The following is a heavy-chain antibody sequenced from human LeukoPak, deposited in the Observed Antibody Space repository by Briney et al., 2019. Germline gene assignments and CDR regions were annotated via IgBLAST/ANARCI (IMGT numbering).Heavy chain of an antibody. D-gene: IGHD3-22*01. Sequence: GGSLRLSCAASGFTFSSYGMSWVRQAPGKGLEWVSVIYSGGTTYYADSVKGRFTISRDNAKNTLYLQMNSLRAEDTAVYYCARSYYDSSGYLDHDAFDIWGQGTMVTVSS. CDR2: IYSGGTT. V-gene: IGHV3-66*01. CDR3: ARSYYDSSGYLDHDAFDI. CDR1: GFTFSSYG. J-gene: IGHJ3*02.